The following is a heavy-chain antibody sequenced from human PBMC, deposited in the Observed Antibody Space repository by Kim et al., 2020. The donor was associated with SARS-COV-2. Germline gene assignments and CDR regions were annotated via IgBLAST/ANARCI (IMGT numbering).Heavy chain of an antibody. V-gene: IGHV4-34*01. Sequence: SETLSLTCAVYGGSFSGYQWSWIRQSPGKGLEWIGQINDSGSNNYNPSLKSRVTISVDTSKNQFSLKVTSVTAADTAVYYCARGVPGYWGQGTLVTGSS. CDR3: ARGVPGY. CDR2: INDSGSN. J-gene: IGHJ4*02. CDR1: GGSFSGYQ.